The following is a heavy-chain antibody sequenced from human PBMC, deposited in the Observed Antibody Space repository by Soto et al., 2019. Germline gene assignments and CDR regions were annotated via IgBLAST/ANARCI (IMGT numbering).Heavy chain of an antibody. Sequence: QLQLQESGPGLVKPSETLSLTCTVSGGSISSSSYYWGWIRQPPGKGLEWIGSIYYSGSTYYNPSLEGRVNIPVATSQNPFSLELSSVNAADTAVYYCERHFYYDSSGYQFDYWGQGTLVTVSS. CDR3: ERHFYYDSSGYQFDY. CDR1: GGSISSSSYY. CDR2: IYYSGST. D-gene: IGHD3-22*01. V-gene: IGHV4-39*01. J-gene: IGHJ4*02.